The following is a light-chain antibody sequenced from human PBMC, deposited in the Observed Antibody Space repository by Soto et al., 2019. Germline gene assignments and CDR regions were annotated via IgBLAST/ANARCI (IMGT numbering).Light chain of an antibody. V-gene: IGLV1-44*01. CDR3: SSYTSSSTLV. Sequence: QAVLTQPPSASGTPGQRVTISCSGSNSNIGNNLVNWYQQLPGTAPKFLIFRTNQRPSGVPDRFSGSKSGTTASLTISGLQAEDEADYYCSSYTSSSTLVFGGGTKLTVL. CDR2: RTN. CDR1: NSNIGNNL. J-gene: IGLJ3*02.